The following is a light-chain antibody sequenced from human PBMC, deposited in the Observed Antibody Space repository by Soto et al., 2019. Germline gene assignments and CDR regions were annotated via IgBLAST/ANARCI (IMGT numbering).Light chain of an antibody. CDR1: SSDIGDYDY. CDR2: EVS. Sequence: QSALTQPASVSGSPGQSITISCTGSSSDIGDYDYVSWYQQHPGKAPKVLISEVSNRPSGVSNRFSGSKSGNTASLTISVLQAEDEADYYCNSYATGNTRVFGTGTKATVL. V-gene: IGLV2-14*01. CDR3: NSYATGNTRV. J-gene: IGLJ1*01.